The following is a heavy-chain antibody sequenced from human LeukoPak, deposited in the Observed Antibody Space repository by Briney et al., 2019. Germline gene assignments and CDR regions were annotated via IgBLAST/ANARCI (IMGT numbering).Heavy chain of an antibody. Sequence: PGGSLRLSCAASGFTFSSYGMHWVRQAPGKGLEWVSGISGSGGSTYHADSVKGRFTISRDNSKNTLYLQMNSLRAEDSAVYFCAKQPIIAARPSYFDYWGQGTLVTVSS. J-gene: IGHJ4*02. CDR2: ISGSGGST. D-gene: IGHD6-6*01. CDR1: GFTFSSYG. CDR3: AKQPIIAARPSYFDY. V-gene: IGHV3-23*01.